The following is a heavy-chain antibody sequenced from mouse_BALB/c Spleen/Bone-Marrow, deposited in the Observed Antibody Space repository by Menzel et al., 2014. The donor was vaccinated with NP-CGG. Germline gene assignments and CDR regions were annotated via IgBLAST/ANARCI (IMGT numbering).Heavy chain of an antibody. D-gene: IGHD2-14*01. Sequence: EVKLQESGPELVKPGASMKISCKASGYSFTVYTMNWVRQSHGKNLEWIGLINPYNGGTIYNQKFKGKATLTVDKSSSTAYMELLSLTSEDSAVYYCARPGRYDGAWFAYWGQGTLVTVSA. J-gene: IGHJ3*01. CDR2: INPYNGGT. CDR3: ARPGRYDGAWFAY. V-gene: IGHV1-18*01. CDR1: GYSFTVYT.